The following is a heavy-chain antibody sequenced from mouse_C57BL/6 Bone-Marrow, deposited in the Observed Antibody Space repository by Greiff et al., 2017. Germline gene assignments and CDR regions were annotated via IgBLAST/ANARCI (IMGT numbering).Heavy chain of an antibody. CDR3: TTDDYRLDY. V-gene: IGHV14-4*01. Sequence: DVQLQESGAELVRPGASVKLSCTASGFNIKDDYMHWVKQRPEQGLEWIGWIDPENGDTEYASKFQGKATITADTSSNTAYLQLSSLTSEDTAVYYCTTDDYRLDYWGQGTSVTVSS. D-gene: IGHD2-4*01. J-gene: IGHJ4*01. CDR1: GFNIKDDY. CDR2: IDPENGDT.